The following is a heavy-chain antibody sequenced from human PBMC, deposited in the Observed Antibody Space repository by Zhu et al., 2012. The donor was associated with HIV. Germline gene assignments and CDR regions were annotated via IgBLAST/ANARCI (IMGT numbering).Heavy chain of an antibody. V-gene: IGHV4-4*02. CDR1: GDSISRSDW. CDR3: AMGGLRARAFAI. J-gene: IGHJ3*02. Sequence: QVQLQESGPGLVKPSGTLSLICVVSGDSISRSDWWSWVRQPPEKGLEWIGEIYHSGSTNYKPSLNSRVTISVDKSKNHFSLKLKSVTAADTAVYYCAMGGLRARAFAIWGQGQWSPS. CDR2: IYHSGST. D-gene: IGHD5-12*01.